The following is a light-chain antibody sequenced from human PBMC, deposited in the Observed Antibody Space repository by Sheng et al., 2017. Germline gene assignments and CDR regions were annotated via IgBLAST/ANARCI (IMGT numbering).Light chain of an antibody. CDR2: GAS. V-gene: IGKV3-15*01. J-gene: IGKJ1*01. CDR3: QQYDTWPRT. Sequence: VLTQSPGTLSVSPGERATLSCRASQSVSTNLAWYQQKPGQAPRLLIYGASTRATGIPDRFSGRGSGTDFTLTISSLQSEDIAFYYCQQYDTWPRTFGQGTKVEIK. CDR1: QSVSTN.